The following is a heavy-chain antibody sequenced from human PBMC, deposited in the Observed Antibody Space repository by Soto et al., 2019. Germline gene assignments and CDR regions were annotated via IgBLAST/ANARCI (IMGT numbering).Heavy chain of an antibody. CDR3: AGSIAAGGSLDY. CDR2: IWYDGSNK. D-gene: IGHD6-6*01. V-gene: IGHV3-33*01. CDR1: GFTFSSYG. Sequence: PGGSLRLSCAASGFTFSSYGMHWVRQAPGKGLEWVAVIWYDGSNKYYADSVKGRFTISRDNSKNTLYLQMNRLRAEDRAVYYCAGSIAAGGSLDYWGQGVLVTVSS. J-gene: IGHJ4*02.